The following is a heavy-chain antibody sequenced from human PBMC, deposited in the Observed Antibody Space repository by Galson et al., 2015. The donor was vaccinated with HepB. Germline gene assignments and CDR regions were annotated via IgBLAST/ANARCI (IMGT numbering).Heavy chain of an antibody. D-gene: IGHD3-22*01. CDR1: GFIFSRYA. V-gene: IGHV3-23*01. CDR2: LSGSGESA. Sequence: SLRLSCAASGFIFSRYAMSWVRQAPGKGLEWVSGLSGSGESAYYADSVKGRFSISRDNSENTLHLQMNSLRAEDTAVYYCARGDPKDSAWYRGLYDSSGVFDYWGQGTLVTVSS. J-gene: IGHJ4*02. CDR3: ARGDPKDSAWYRGLYDSSGVFDY.